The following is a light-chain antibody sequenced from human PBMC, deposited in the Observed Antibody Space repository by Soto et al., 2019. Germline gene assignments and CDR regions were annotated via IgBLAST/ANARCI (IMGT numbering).Light chain of an antibody. CDR1: QSVSRY. CDR2: DAS. CDR3: QQRSNWPLT. Sequence: ETVLTQSPATLSLSPGEIATLSCRASQSVSRYLAWYQQKPGQAPSLLIYDASNRATGIPARFSGSGSGTDFTLTISSLEPADFAVYYCQQRSNWPLTFGGGTKVEIK. V-gene: IGKV3-11*01. J-gene: IGKJ4*01.